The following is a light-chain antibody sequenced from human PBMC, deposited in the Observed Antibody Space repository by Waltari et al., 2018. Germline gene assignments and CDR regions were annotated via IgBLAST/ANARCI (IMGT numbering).Light chain of an antibody. V-gene: IGKV1-39*01. J-gene: IGKJ1*01. CDR1: QNINIY. CDR2: AVS. Sequence: DIQMTQSPSSLSASVGDGVTITCRASQNINIYLNWYHQKPEKAPKLLINAVSSLQGGVPTRFSGSGSGTEFTLTIRGLQPEDFGTYYCQQTHSTPPTFGQGTKVEIQ. CDR3: QQTHSTPPT.